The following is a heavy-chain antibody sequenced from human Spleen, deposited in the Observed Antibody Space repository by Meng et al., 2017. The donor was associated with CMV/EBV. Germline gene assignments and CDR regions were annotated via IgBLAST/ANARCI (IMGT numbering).Heavy chain of an antibody. CDR2: IGTSSYDT. Sequence: GESLKISCAASGVIFSDYAMSWVRQAPGKGPEWVSGIGTSSYDTYYADSVRGRFTISRDNSKKILYLQMNSLRAEDTAVYYCARNGAVVPAAVNDYWGQGTLVTVSS. J-gene: IGHJ4*02. V-gene: IGHV3-23*01. CDR3: ARNGAVVPAAVNDY. CDR1: GVIFSDYA. D-gene: IGHD2-2*01.